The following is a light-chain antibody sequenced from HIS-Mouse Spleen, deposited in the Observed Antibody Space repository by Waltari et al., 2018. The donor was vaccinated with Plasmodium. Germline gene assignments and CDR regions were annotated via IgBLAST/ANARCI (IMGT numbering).Light chain of an antibody. Sequence: EIVMTQSPATLSVSPGERATLSCRASQRFSSNLAWYKQKPVQAPRLLIYGASTRPTGIPARFSGSGSGTEFTLTISSLQSEDFAVYYCQQYNNWSFTFGPGTKVDIK. J-gene: IGKJ3*01. V-gene: IGKV3-15*01. CDR1: QRFSSN. CDR3: QQYNNWSFT. CDR2: GAS.